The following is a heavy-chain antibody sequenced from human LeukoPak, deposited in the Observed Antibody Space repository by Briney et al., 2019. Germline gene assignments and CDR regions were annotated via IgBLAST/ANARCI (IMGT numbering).Heavy chain of an antibody. Sequence: GGSLRLSCAASGFTFSDYYMSWIRQAPGKGLEWVSYISSSGSTIYYADSVKGRFTISRDNAKNSLYLQMNSLRAEDTAVYYCASQREYYYDSSGYNWGQGTLVTVSS. V-gene: IGHV3-11*04. CDR2: ISSSGSTI. CDR1: GFTFSDYY. J-gene: IGHJ4*02. D-gene: IGHD3-22*01. CDR3: ASQREYYYDSSGYN.